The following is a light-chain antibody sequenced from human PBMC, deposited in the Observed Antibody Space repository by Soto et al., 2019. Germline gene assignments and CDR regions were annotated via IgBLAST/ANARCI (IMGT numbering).Light chain of an antibody. Sequence: QSALTQPRSVSGSPGQSVTISCTGTSSDVGGYNFVSWYQQHPGKAPKLMIDDVSKRPSGVPDRFSGDKSGNTASLTISGLQAEDEADYYCCSYAGSYTWVFGGGTKLTVL. V-gene: IGLV2-11*01. J-gene: IGLJ2*01. CDR2: DVS. CDR3: CSYAGSYTWV. CDR1: SSDVGGYNF.